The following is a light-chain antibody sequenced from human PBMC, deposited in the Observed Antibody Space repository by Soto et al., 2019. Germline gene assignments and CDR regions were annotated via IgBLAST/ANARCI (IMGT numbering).Light chain of an antibody. V-gene: IGLV1-40*01. CDR3: QSYDSSLSGPWV. J-gene: IGLJ3*02. CDR1: SSNIGAGYD. Sequence: QAVVTQPPSVSGAPGQRVTISCNGSSSNIGAGYDVHWYQQLPGTAPKLLIYGNSNRPSGVPDRFSGSKSGTSASLAITGLQAEDEADYYCQSYDSSLSGPWVFGGGTKVTVL. CDR2: GNS.